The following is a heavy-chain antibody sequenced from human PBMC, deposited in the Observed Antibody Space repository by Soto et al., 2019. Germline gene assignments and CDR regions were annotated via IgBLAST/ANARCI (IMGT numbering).Heavy chain of an antibody. J-gene: IGHJ5*02. CDR2: LYPGDSDN. D-gene: IGHD3-9*01. CDR3: ARTSHDMSPDDPFDP. CDR1: GYSFASHW. V-gene: IGHV5-51*01. Sequence: GESLKISCKGSGYSFASHWIGWVRQKPGKGLEWMGILYPGDSDNRYSPSFPGQVTISADQSINTAYLQWSSLKASDSAMYYCARTSHDMSPDDPFDPWGQGTLVTVSS.